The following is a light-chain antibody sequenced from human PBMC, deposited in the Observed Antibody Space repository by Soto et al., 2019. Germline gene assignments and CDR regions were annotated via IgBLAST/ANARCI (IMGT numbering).Light chain of an antibody. J-gene: IGLJ1*01. Sequence: QSAVTQPASVSGSPGQSITISCTGTSSDVGGYNYVSWYQQHPGKAPKLMIYDVRNRPSGVSNRFSGSKSVNTASLTISGLQAEDEADYYCSSYTTISTYVFGTGTKLTVL. CDR2: DVR. CDR3: SSYTTISTYV. V-gene: IGLV2-14*01. CDR1: SSDVGGYNY.